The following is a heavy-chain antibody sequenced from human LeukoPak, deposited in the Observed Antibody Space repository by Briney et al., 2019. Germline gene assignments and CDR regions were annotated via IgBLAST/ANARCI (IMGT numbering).Heavy chain of an antibody. Sequence: PSETLSLTCTVSGGSISSYYWSWLRQPPGKGLEWIGYSYYSGSTNYNPSLKSRVTISVDTSKNQFSLKLSSVTAADTAVYYCARDRPAANWFDHWGQGTLVTVSS. J-gene: IGHJ5*02. D-gene: IGHD2-2*01. CDR2: SYYSGST. V-gene: IGHV4-59*01. CDR3: ARDRPAANWFDH. CDR1: GGSISSYY.